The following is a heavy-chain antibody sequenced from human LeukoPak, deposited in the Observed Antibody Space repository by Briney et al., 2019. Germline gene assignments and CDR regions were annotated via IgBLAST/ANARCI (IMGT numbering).Heavy chain of an antibody. CDR3: ARDIVEISNTRGFDF. D-gene: IGHD2-21*01. V-gene: IGHV1-46*01. J-gene: IGHJ4*02. CDR2: IYPTSGTT. CDR1: GYTFASYL. Sequence: ASVKVSCKASGYTFASYLLHWVRQAPGQGLEWMGFIYPTSGTTRYAQDFQGRVTMTRDTSTSTVYMDLNSLRSEDTAVYYCARDIVEISNTRGFDFWGQGSPVTVSS.